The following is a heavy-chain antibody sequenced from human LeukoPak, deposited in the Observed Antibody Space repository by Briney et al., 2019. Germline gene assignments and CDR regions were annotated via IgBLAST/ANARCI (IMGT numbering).Heavy chain of an antibody. Sequence: PGGSLRLSCAAPGFTFSSYWMPWVRQAPGKGRVWVSGTNSDGSTTAYADSVKGRFTISRDNAKNTLYLQMNSLRAEDTAVYYCATNIVGPTLDYWGQGTLVTVSS. V-gene: IGHV3-74*01. CDR1: GFTFSSYW. D-gene: IGHD1-26*01. J-gene: IGHJ4*02. CDR3: ATNIVGPTLDY. CDR2: TNSDGSTT.